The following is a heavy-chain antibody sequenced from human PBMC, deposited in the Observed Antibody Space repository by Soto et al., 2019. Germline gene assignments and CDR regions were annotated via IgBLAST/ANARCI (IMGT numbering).Heavy chain of an antibody. CDR1: GFTFNTYW. CDR3: GRGDVGAFAL. J-gene: IGHJ3*01. CDR2: IDPFGSAT. Sequence: GGSLRLSCAASGFTFNTYWMHWVRQAPGKGLVWVSRIDPFGSATKYADSVEGRFTTSRDNAKNTLYLQMDFLAAEDTAVYYCGRGDVGAFALWGQGTMVTVSS. V-gene: IGHV3-74*03. D-gene: IGHD1-26*01.